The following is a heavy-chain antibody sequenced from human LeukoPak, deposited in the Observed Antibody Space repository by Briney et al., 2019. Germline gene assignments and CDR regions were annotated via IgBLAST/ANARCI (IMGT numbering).Heavy chain of an antibody. J-gene: IGHJ4*02. CDR3: ARRVVPAAPFDY. D-gene: IGHD2-2*01. CDR1: GGSISSSSYY. V-gene: IGHV4-39*01. Sequence: SETLSLTCTVSGGSISSSSYYWGRLRQPPGKGLPWIGSIYYSGSTYYNPSLKSRVTISVDTSKNQFSLKLSSVTAADTAVYYCARRVVPAAPFDYWGQGTLVTVSS. CDR2: IYYSGST.